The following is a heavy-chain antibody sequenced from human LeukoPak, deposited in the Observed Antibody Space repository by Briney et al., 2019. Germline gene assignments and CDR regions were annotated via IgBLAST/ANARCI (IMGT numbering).Heavy chain of an antibody. CDR3: ARGPSIAVAGLYYYYYGMDV. V-gene: IGHV4-34*01. D-gene: IGHD6-19*01. J-gene: IGHJ6*02. CDR2: INHSGST. Sequence: SETLSLTCAVYGGSFSGYYWSWIRQPPGKGLKWIGEINHSGSTNYNPSLKSRVTISVDTSKNQFSLKLSSVTAADTAVYYCARGPSIAVAGLYYYYYGMDVWGQGTTVTVSS. CDR1: GGSFSGYY.